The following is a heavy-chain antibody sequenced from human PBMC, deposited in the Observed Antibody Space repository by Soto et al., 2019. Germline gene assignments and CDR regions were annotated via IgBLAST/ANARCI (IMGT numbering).Heavy chain of an antibody. CDR1: GGSISSYY. CDR2: IYYSGST. D-gene: IGHD1-1*01. J-gene: IGHJ4*02. CDR3: ARHGPKTGTDYFDY. Sequence: QVQLQESGPGLVKPSETLSLTCTVSGGSISSYYWSWIRQPPGKGLEWIGYIYYSGSTNYNPSLKSRVTISVDTSKNQFSLKLSSVTAADTAVYYCARHGPKTGTDYFDYWGQGTLVTVSS. V-gene: IGHV4-59*08.